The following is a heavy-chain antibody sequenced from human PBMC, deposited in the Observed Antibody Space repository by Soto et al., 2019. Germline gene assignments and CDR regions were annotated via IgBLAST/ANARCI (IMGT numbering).Heavy chain of an antibody. CDR3: AKVLSGWTRGAFDI. CDR1: GFTFSSYG. CDR2: ISYDGSNK. J-gene: IGHJ3*02. V-gene: IGHV3-30*18. Sequence: GGSLRLSCAASGFTFSSYGMHWVRQAPGTGLEWVAVISYDGSNKYYADSVKGRFTISGDNSKNTLYLQMNSLRAEDTAVYYCAKVLSGWTRGAFDIWGQGTMVTVSS. D-gene: IGHD6-19*01.